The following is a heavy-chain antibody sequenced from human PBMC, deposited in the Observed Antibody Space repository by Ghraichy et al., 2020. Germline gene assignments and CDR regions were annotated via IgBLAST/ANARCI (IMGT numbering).Heavy chain of an antibody. D-gene: IGHD2-21*02. Sequence: GGSLRLSCAASGFTFSSYAMSWVRQAPGKGLEWVSAISGSGGSTYYADSVKGRFTISRDNSKNTLYLQMNSLRVEDTAVYYCAKDRVVVVTATFDYWGQGTLVTVSS. V-gene: IGHV3-23*01. CDR1: GFTFSSYA. CDR3: AKDRVVVVTATFDY. CDR2: ISGSGGST. J-gene: IGHJ4*02.